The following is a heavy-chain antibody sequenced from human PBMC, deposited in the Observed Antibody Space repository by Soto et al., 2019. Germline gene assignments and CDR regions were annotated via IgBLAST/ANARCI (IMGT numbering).Heavy chain of an antibody. D-gene: IGHD3-3*01. CDR2: INHSGST. Sequence: QVQLQQWGAGLLKPSETLSLTCAVYGGSFSGYYWSWIRQPPGKGLEWIGEINHSGSTNYNPSLKSRVTTSVDTSKNQFSLKLRSVTAADTAVYYWARNGSYYDFWSGYYFGGVMDVWGQGTTVTVSS. CDR1: GGSFSGYY. CDR3: ARNGSYYDFWSGYYFGGVMDV. V-gene: IGHV4-34*01. J-gene: IGHJ6*02.